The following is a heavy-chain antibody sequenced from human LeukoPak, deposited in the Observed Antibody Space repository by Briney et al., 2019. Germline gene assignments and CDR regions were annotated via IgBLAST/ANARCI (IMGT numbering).Heavy chain of an antibody. CDR1: GFTFSTYW. CDR3: AREGSYSWTFDY. CDR2: ISTDGSTT. J-gene: IGHJ4*02. D-gene: IGHD1-1*01. V-gene: IGHV3-74*01. Sequence: PGGSLRLSCAASGFTFSTYWMHWVRQAPGKGLVWVSRISTDGSTTNYADSVQGRFTISRDNAKNTLYLQMNSLRAEDTAVYYCAREGSYSWTFDYWGQGTLVTVSS.